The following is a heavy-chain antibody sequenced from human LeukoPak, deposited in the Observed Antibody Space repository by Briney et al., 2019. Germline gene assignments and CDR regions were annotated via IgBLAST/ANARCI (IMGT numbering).Heavy chain of an antibody. J-gene: IGHJ6*03. CDR3: AREGFRDWKGYYYYYYMDV. CDR1: GFTFSDYS. V-gene: IGHV3-48*04. CDR2: ISFSVNTK. Sequence: GGSLRLSCAASGFTFSDYSMNWVRQAPGKGLEWVSYISFSVNTKYYGDSVKGRFTISRDNAKNSLYLHMDSLRAEDTAVYYCAREGFRDWKGYYYYYYMDVWGKGTTVTVSS. D-gene: IGHD1-1*01.